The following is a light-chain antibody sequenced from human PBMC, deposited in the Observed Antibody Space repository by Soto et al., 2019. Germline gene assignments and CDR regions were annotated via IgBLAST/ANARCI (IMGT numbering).Light chain of an antibody. CDR2: EVS. CDR1: QSLLRSDGQTY. Sequence: DSVMTQTPLSLSVTPGQPASISCKSSQSLLRSDGQTYLYWYMQKPGQPPQLLVSEVSNRFSGVPDRFSGSGSGKQFTRKISRVEAQDVGVYYCLQSILLPFTFGQGPKL. CDR3: LQSILLPFT. V-gene: IGKV2D-29*01. J-gene: IGKJ2*01.